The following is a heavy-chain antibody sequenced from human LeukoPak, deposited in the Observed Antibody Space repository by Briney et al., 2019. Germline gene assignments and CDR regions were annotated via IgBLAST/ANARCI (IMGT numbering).Heavy chain of an antibody. CDR1: GGSFSSYY. CDR2: INHSGST. Sequence: KTSETLSLTCAVYGGSFSSYYWSWIRQPPGKGLEWIGEINHSGSTNYNPSLKSRVTISVDTSKNQFSLKLSSVTAADTAVYYCASGGIAAVAHYWGQGTLVTVSS. J-gene: IGHJ4*02. D-gene: IGHD6-13*01. CDR3: ASGGIAAVAHY. V-gene: IGHV4-34*01.